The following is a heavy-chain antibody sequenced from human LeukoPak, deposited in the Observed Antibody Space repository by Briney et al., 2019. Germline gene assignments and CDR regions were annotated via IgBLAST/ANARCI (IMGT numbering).Heavy chain of an antibody. J-gene: IGHJ4*02. Sequence: SETLSLTCTVSGGSISSSSYYWSWIRQPPGKGLEWIGEINHSGSTNYNPSLKSRVTISVDTSKNQFSLKLSSVTAADTAVYYCARSGGQQLVRHFDYWGQGTLVTVSS. D-gene: IGHD6-13*01. CDR1: GGSISSSSYY. CDR2: INHSGST. V-gene: IGHV4-39*07. CDR3: ARSGGQQLVRHFDY.